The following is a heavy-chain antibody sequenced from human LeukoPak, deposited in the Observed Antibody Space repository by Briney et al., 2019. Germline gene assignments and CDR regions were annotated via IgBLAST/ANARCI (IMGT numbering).Heavy chain of an antibody. CDR3: ARDSLENPGVNDY. V-gene: IGHV4-30-4*01. CDR1: GGSISSGDYY. J-gene: IGHJ4*02. CDR2: IYYSGST. D-gene: IGHD1-1*01. Sequence: SQTLSLTCTVSGGSISSGDYYWSWIRQPPGKGLEWIGYIYYSGSTYYNPSLKSRVTISVDTSKNQFSLKLSSVTAADTAVYYCARDSLENPGVNDYWGQGTLVTVSS.